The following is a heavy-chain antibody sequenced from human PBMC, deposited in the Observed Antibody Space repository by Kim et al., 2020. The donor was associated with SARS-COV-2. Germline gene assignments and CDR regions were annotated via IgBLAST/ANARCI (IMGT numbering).Heavy chain of an antibody. D-gene: IGHD6-19*01. J-gene: IGHJ6*02. CDR1: GYTFTSYG. CDR3: AREGYSSGWTCYYYYGMDV. CDR2: ISAYNGNT. V-gene: IGHV1-18*01. Sequence: ASVKVSCKASGYTFTSYGISWVRQAPGQGLEWMGWISAYNGNTNYAQKLHGRVTMTTDTSASTAYMELRSLRSDDTAVYYCAREGYSSGWTCYYYYGMDVWGQGTTVNVSS.